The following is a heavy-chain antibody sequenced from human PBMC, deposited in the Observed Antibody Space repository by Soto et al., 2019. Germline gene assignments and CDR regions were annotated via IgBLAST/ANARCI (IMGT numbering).Heavy chain of an antibody. Sequence: QVQLVESGGGVVQPGRSLRLSCAASGFTFSSYAMHWVRQAPGKGLEWVAVISYDGSNKYYADSVKGRFTISRDNSKNTLYLQMNSLRAEDTAVYYCAREKGFWSGYPIDYWGQGTLVTVSS. CDR3: AREKGFWSGYPIDY. D-gene: IGHD3-3*01. CDR1: GFTFSSYA. V-gene: IGHV3-30-3*01. CDR2: ISYDGSNK. J-gene: IGHJ4*02.